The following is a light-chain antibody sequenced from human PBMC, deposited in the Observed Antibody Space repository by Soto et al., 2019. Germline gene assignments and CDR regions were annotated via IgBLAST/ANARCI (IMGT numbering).Light chain of an antibody. CDR2: AAS. CDR1: QGIRND. CDR3: LQHDSYPLS. Sequence: DIQMTQSPSSLSASVGDRVTITCRASQGIRNDLHWYQQKPGKAPKRLIYAASSLQSGVPSRFSGRGSGTEFTLTISTLQPEDFATYYCLQHDSYPLSSGGGTKVEIK. V-gene: IGKV1-17*01. J-gene: IGKJ4*01.